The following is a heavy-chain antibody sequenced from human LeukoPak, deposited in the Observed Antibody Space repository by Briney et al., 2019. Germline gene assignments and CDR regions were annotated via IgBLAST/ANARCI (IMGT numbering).Heavy chain of an antibody. D-gene: IGHD6-25*01. CDR1: GFTFSSHW. CDR2: IKPDGSET. V-gene: IGHV3-7*01. Sequence: GGSLRLSCAASGFTFSSHWMIWVRQAPGRGLEWVANIKPDGSETYYVDSVKGRFTISRDNAKDSLYLQMNTLRVEDTAVYYCLGGADLGWGQGTLVTVSS. CDR3: LGGADLG. J-gene: IGHJ4*02.